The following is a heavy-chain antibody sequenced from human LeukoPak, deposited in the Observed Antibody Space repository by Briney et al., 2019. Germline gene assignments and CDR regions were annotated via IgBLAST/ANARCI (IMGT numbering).Heavy chain of an antibody. Sequence: GGSLRLSCAASGFTFSSYAMHWVRQAPGKGLEWVAVISYDGSNKYYADSVKGRFTISRDNSKNTLYLQMNSLRAEDTAVYYCAGVGVAWDIVVVPAAGYFQHWGQGTLVTVSS. CDR3: AGVGVAWDIVVVPAAGYFQH. V-gene: IGHV3-30*04. J-gene: IGHJ1*01. CDR1: GFTFSSYA. CDR2: ISYDGSNK. D-gene: IGHD2-2*01.